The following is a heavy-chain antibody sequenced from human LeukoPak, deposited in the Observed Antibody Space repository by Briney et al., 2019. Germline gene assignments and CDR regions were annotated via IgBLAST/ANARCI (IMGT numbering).Heavy chain of an antibody. CDR3: ANHLACGSTSCPPFDY. D-gene: IGHD2-2*01. Sequence: GGSVRLSCAASGFTFSSYSMSWVRQAPGKGLEWVSSISDDSNYIYYADSVEGRFTISRDNAKNSLYLQMNSLRAEDTAVYYCANHLACGSTSCPPFDYWGQGTLVTVSS. CDR1: GFTFSSYS. CDR2: ISDDSNYI. J-gene: IGHJ4*02. V-gene: IGHV3-21*01.